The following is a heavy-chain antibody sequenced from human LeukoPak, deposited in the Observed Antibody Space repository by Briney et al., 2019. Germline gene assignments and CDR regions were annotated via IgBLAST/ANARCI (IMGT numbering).Heavy chain of an antibody. D-gene: IGHD3-3*01. Sequence: PSQTLSLTCTVSGGSLSRGRYYCSWIRQPAGKGLECIGRVYTIGSTNSNTSLTSRVTISVDTSKNQLSLKLSSVSAAGTAVYYCASARFLEWLPPYYYYYYMDVWGKGTTVTVSS. CDR2: VYTIGST. CDR3: ASARFLEWLPPYYYYYYMDV. V-gene: IGHV4-61*02. CDR1: GGSLSRGRYY. J-gene: IGHJ6*03.